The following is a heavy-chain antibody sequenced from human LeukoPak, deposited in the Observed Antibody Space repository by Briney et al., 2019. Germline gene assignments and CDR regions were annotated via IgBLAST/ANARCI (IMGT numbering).Heavy chain of an antibody. V-gene: IGHV3-73*01. CDR2: IRSKANSYAT. D-gene: IGHD3-9*01. CDR3: TLTTYYDILTGSLDL. Sequence: GGSLRLSCAASGFTFSGSAMHWVRQASGKGLEWVGRIRSKANSYATAYAASVKGRFTISRDDSKNTAYLQMNSLKTEDTAVYYCTLTTYYDILTGSLDLWGRGTLVTVSS. J-gene: IGHJ2*01. CDR1: GFTFSGSA.